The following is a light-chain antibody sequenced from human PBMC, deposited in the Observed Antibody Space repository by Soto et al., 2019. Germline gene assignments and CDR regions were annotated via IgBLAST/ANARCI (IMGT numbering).Light chain of an antibody. Sequence: IQMSQSPSSLSASVGDRVTITCRASQAISKSLAWYQQKPGKVPKLLIYAASSLPGGVPSRFSGSASGTDFTLTISSLQPEDVATYYCLQAYNYPLTFGGGTKVDIK. CDR1: QAISKS. J-gene: IGKJ4*01. V-gene: IGKV1-6*01. CDR2: AAS. CDR3: LQAYNYPLT.